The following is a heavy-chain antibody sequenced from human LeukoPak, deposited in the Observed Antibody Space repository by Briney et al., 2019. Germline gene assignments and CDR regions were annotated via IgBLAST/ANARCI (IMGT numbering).Heavy chain of an antibody. V-gene: IGHV3-74*01. CDR2: INSDGSST. D-gene: IGHD6-19*01. Sequence: GGSLRLSCAASGFTFSSYWMHWVRQAPGKGLVWVSRINSDGSSTSYADSVKGRFTISRDNAKNTLYLQMNSLRAEDTAVYYCARTRAAGYSSGWYHYWGQGTLVTVSS. J-gene: IGHJ4*02. CDR1: GFTFSSYW. CDR3: ARTRAAGYSSGWYHY.